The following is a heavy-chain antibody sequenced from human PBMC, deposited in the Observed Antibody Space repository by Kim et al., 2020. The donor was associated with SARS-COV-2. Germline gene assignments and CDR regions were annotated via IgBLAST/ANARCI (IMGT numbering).Heavy chain of an antibody. Sequence: SETLSLTCAVYGGSFSGYYWSWIRQPPGKGLEWIGEINHSGSTNYNPSLKSRVTISVDTSKNQFSLKLSSVTAADTAVYYCARGRWGPMVYAPQGYYYGMDVWGQGTTVTVSS. V-gene: IGHV4-34*01. D-gene: IGHD2-8*01. J-gene: IGHJ6*02. CDR1: GGSFSGYY. CDR3: ARGRWGPMVYAPQGYYYGMDV. CDR2: INHSGST.